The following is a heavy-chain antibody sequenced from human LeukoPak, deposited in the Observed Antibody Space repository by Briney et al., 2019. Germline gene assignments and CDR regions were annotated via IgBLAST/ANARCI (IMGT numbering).Heavy chain of an antibody. V-gene: IGHV4-34*01. CDR1: GGSFSGYY. J-gene: IGHJ5*02. Sequence: SETLSLTCAVYGGSFSGYYWSWIRQPPGKGLEWIGEINHSGSTNYNPSLKSRVTISVDTSKNQFSLRLRSVTAADTAMYYCARDLGSQMTTISDWFDPWGQGTLVTVSS. D-gene: IGHD2-21*02. CDR3: ARDLGSQMTTISDWFDP. CDR2: INHSGST.